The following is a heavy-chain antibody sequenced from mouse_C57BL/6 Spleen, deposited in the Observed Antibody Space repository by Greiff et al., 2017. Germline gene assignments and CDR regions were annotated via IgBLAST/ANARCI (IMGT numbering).Heavy chain of an antibody. CDR1: GFTFSSYA. D-gene: IGHD2-3*01. CDR3: ARDDGYYVGYFDY. J-gene: IGHJ2*01. Sequence: EVNLVESGGGLVKPGGSLKLSCAASGFTFSSYAMSWVRQTPEKRLEWVATISDGGSYTYYPDNVKGRFTISRDNAKNNLYLQMSHLKSEDTAMYYWARDDGYYVGYFDYWGQGTTLTVSS. V-gene: IGHV5-4*01. CDR2: ISDGGSYT.